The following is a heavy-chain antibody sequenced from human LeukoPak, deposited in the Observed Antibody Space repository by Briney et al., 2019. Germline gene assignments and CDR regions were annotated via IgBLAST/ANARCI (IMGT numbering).Heavy chain of an antibody. CDR2: INPNSGGT. V-gene: IGHV1-2*02. J-gene: IGHJ3*02. D-gene: IGHD2-2*01. CDR3: ARRAHSSTDAFDI. CDR1: GYTFTGYY. Sequence: ASVKVSCKASGYTFTGYYMHWVRQAPGQGLEWMGWINPNSGGTNYAQKFQGRVTMTRDTSISTAYMELSRLRSDDTAVYYCARRAHSSTDAFDIWGQGQWSPSLQ.